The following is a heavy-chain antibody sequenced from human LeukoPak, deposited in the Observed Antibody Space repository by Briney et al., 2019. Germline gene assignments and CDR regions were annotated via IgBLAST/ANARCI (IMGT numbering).Heavy chain of an antibody. Sequence: SETLSLTWTVSGGSISSYYWSWLRQPPGKGLEWIGYIYYSGSTNSNPSLRSRFTISVDTSKNQFSLKLSSVTAADTAVYYGARGIVGATHFDYWGQGTLVTVSS. CDR3: ARGIVGATHFDY. CDR1: GGSISSYY. D-gene: IGHD1-26*01. CDR2: IYYSGST. J-gene: IGHJ4*02. V-gene: IGHV4-59*01.